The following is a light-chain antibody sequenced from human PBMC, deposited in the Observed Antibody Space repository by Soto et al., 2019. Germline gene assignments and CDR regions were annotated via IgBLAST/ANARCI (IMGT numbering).Light chain of an antibody. V-gene: IGLV2-14*03. J-gene: IGLJ2*01. CDR1: SSDFGGHNL. CDR3: SAYTSTNTVI. CDR2: AVT. Sequence: QCALTQPAPVSGSPGQSVSISCTTSSSDFGGHNLVSWYQHHPGRAPNLLIYAVTNRPSGVPDRFSGSKSGSTASLIISGLRSEDEADYYCSAYTSTNTVIFGGGTKLTVL.